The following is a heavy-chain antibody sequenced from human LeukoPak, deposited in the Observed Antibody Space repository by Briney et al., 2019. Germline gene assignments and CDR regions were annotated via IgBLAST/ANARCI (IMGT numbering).Heavy chain of an antibody. J-gene: IGHJ6*03. D-gene: IGHD6-6*01. Sequence: SVKVSCKASGYTFTSYGISWVRQAPGQGLEWMGGIIPIFGTANYAQKFQGRVTITADKSTSTAYMELSSLRSEDTAVYYCAREGSSSPMVYYYMDVWGKGTTVTVSS. V-gene: IGHV1-69*06. CDR2: IIPIFGTA. CDR3: AREGSSSPMVYYYMDV. CDR1: GYTFTSYG.